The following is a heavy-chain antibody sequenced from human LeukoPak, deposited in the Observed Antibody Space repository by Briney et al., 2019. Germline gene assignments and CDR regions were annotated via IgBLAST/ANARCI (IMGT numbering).Heavy chain of an antibody. CDR3: ARGTSGIVGAVRGWFDP. CDR2: IYYNGNT. J-gene: IGHJ5*02. CDR1: GGSIGRSSYY. D-gene: IGHD1-26*01. V-gene: IGHV4-39*07. Sequence: SETLSLTCTVSGGSIGRSSYYWGWIRQPPGKGLEWIGNIYYNGNTDYNPSLKSRVTISVDTSKNQFSLKLSSVTAADTAVYYCARGTSGIVGAVRGWFDPWGREPWSPSPQ.